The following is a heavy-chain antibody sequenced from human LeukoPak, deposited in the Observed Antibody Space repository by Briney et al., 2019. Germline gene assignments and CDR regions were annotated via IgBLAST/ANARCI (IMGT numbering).Heavy chain of an antibody. CDR2: INHSGST. V-gene: IGHV4-34*01. Sequence: PSETLSLTCAVYGGSFSGYYWSWIRQPPGKGLEWIGEINHSGSTNYNPSLKSRVTISVDTSKNQFSLKLSSVTAADTAVYYCARARKTYYYDSSGYKFDYWGQGTLVTVSS. J-gene: IGHJ4*02. CDR1: GGSFSGYY. CDR3: ARARKTYYYDSSGYKFDY. D-gene: IGHD3-22*01.